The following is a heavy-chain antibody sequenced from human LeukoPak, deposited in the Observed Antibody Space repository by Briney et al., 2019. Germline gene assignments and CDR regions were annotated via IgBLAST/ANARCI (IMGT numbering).Heavy chain of an antibody. CDR2: IFYSGST. CDR1: GGSISNYY. J-gene: IGHJ4*02. V-gene: IGHV4-59*08. CDR3: ARRGDGYPYYFDY. Sequence: SETLSLTCTVSGGSISNYYWSWIRQTPGKGLEWIGYIFYSGSTDYNPSVKSRVTISVDTSRNQFSLKLRSVTAADTAAYYCARRGDGYPYYFDYWGQGTLVTVSS. D-gene: IGHD5-24*01.